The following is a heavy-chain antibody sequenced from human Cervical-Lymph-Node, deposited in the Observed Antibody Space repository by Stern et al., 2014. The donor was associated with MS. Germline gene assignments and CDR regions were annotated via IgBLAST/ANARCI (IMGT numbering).Heavy chain of an antibody. J-gene: IGHJ4*02. CDR2: ISGHNGVT. CDR1: GDTFTDYG. Sequence: QVQLVQSGGGVKKPGASVKVSCKTSGDTFTDYGVTWVRLAPGQGLEWMGWISGHNGVTNDARKFQDRVTITTDTSTNTAYLELRSLRADDTAIYYCARDRANYGVFDYWGQGSRVTVSA. V-gene: IGHV1-18*01. D-gene: IGHD4-17*01. CDR3: ARDRANYGVFDY.